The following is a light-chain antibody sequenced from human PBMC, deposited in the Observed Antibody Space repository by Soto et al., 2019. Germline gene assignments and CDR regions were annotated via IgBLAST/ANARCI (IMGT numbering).Light chain of an antibody. Sequence: QSALTQPASVSGSPGQSITISCTGTSSDVGAYKYVSWYQQRPGKAPQLMIYEVTNRPSGVSNRFSGSKSGNTASLTVSALQAEDEADYYCSSFTDGNNLVFGTGTKLTVL. CDR2: EVT. CDR1: SSDVGAYKY. CDR3: SSFTDGNNLV. V-gene: IGLV2-14*01. J-gene: IGLJ1*01.